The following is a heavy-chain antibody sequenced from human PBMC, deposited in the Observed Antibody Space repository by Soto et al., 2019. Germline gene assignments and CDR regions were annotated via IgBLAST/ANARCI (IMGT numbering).Heavy chain of an antibody. CDR3: ARVKGGSGAAGDPLDL. J-gene: IGHJ4*02. CDR1: GFTFGTYL. D-gene: IGHD2-15*01. Sequence: GGSLRLSCAASGFTFGTYLFHWVRQAPGKGLLWVSQINHDESSANYADSVKGRFTISKEKARNTLYLEMSSMRAEDTAVYYCARVKGGSGAAGDPLDLWGQGPMMTV. CDR2: INHDESSA. V-gene: IGHV3-74*01.